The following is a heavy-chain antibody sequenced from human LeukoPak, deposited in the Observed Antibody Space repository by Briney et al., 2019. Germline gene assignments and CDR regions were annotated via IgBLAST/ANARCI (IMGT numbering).Heavy chain of an antibody. CDR2: IIPIFGTA. D-gene: IGHD5-24*01. Sequence: GASVTVSCMASGCTFSNYAISWVRQAPAQGLEWMGGIIPIFGTANYAQKFQGRVTITADESTSTAYMELSSLRSEDTAVYYCARGAGYSTLPFCYGMDVWGKGTTVTVSS. CDR1: GCTFSNYA. J-gene: IGHJ6*04. V-gene: IGHV1-69*13. CDR3: ARGAGYSTLPFCYGMDV.